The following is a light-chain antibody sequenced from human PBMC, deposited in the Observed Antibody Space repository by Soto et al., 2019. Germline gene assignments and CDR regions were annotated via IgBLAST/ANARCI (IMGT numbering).Light chain of an antibody. Sequence: IVLTKFPCTLSLSPAERATLSCRASQSVSSSHLAWYQQRLGQATSLPIYGRADRATCSPDRLSGSTSGTDFSLTITRLEPEDFAVYYCQQYSSSPGTFGQGTKVDIK. V-gene: IGKV3-20*01. J-gene: IGKJ1*01. CDR1: QSVSSSH. CDR2: GRA. CDR3: QQYSSSPGT.